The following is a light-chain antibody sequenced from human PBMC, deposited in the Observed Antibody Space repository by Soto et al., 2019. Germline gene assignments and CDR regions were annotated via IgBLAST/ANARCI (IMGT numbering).Light chain of an antibody. CDR3: QQDNNWPWT. Sequence: EIVMTQSPATLSVSPGERATLSCRASQSVSSNLAWYQQKPGQAPRLLIYGASSRATGIPATFSGSGSGTEFTLTISSLQSEDFAVYYCQQDNNWPWTFGQGPKVEIK. CDR1: QSVSSN. V-gene: IGKV3-15*01. CDR2: GAS. J-gene: IGKJ1*01.